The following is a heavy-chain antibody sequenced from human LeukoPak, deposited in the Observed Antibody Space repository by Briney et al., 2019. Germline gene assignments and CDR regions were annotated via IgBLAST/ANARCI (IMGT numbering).Heavy chain of an antibody. Sequence: GGSLRPSCAASGFTISSKYMSWVRQAPGKGLEWVSVICSGGSTYYADSVKGRFTISRDNSKNTLYLQMNSLRAEDTAVYYCARGEFSPLLLDYWGQGTLVTVSS. J-gene: IGHJ4*02. V-gene: IGHV3-53*01. D-gene: IGHD3-16*02. CDR3: ARGEFSPLLLDY. CDR1: GFTISSKY. CDR2: ICSGGST.